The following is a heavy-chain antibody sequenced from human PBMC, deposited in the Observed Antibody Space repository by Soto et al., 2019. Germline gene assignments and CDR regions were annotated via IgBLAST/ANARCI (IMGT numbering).Heavy chain of an antibody. D-gene: IGHD6-6*01. CDR2: ISSNGGST. Sequence: GGALRLSCSASGFTFSSYAMHWGRQAPGKGLEYVSAISSNGGSTYYADSVKGRFTISRDNSKNTLYLQMSSLRAEDTAVYYCVKELWCFEYSRPPDASVIPCTGTIVT. J-gene: IGHJ3*02. CDR1: GFTFSSYA. V-gene: IGHV3-64D*08. CDR3: VKELWCFEYSRPPDASVI.